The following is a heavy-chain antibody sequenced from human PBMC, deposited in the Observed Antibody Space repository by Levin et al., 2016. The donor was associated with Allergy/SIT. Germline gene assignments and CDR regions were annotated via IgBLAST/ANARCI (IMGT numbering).Heavy chain of an antibody. CDR3: ARHLRGTSVPYVFEI. Sequence: PGKGLEWIGTIHYTGSPYYNPSLKSRVTMSVDTSNVRFSLRLSSVTSADSAFYYCARHLRGTSVPYVFEIWGRGTMVTVSS. CDR2: IHYTGSP. V-gene: IGHV4-39*01. J-gene: IGHJ3*02. D-gene: IGHD3-16*01.